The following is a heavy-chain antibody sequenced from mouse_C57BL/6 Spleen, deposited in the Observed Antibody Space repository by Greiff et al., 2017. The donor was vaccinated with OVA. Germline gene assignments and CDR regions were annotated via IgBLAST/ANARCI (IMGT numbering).Heavy chain of an antibody. CDR1: GYTFTEYT. V-gene: IGHV1-62-2*01. D-gene: IGHD1-1*01. J-gene: IGHJ2*01. CDR2: FYPGSGSI. CDR3: ARHEGGITTVAYYFDY. Sequence: VQLQESGAELVKPGASVKLSCKASGYTFTEYTIHWVKQRSGQGLEWIGWFYPGSGSIKYNEKFKDKATLTADKSSSTVYMELSRLTSEDSAVFFGARHEGGITTVAYYFDYWGQGTTLTVSS.